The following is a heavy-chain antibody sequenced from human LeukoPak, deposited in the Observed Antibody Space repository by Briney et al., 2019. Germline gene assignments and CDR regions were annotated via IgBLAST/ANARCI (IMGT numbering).Heavy chain of an antibody. V-gene: IGHV4-31*03. CDR2: IYYSGST. J-gene: IGHJ5*02. CDR3: ARVKGRVFSWFDP. CDR1: GGSISSGGYY. Sequence: PSQTLSLTCTVSGGSISSGGYYWSWIRQHPGKGLEWIGYIYYSGSTYYNPSLKSRVTISVDTSKNQFSLKLSSVTAADTAVYYCARVKGRVFSWFDPWGQGTLVTVSS.